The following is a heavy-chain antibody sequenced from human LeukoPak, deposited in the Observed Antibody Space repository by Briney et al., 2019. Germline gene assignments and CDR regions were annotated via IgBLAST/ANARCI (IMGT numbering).Heavy chain of an antibody. CDR1: GGSISNGYY. CDR3: ARARTAAGRGVSWFDP. CDR2: IYHSGST. Sequence: SETLSLTCTVSGGSISNGYYWGWIRQPPGKGLEWIGSIYHSGSTYYNPSLKSRVTISVDTSKNQFSLKLSSVTAADTAVYYCARARTAAGRGVSWFDPWGQGTLVTVSS. D-gene: IGHD6-13*01. J-gene: IGHJ5*02. V-gene: IGHV4-38-2*02.